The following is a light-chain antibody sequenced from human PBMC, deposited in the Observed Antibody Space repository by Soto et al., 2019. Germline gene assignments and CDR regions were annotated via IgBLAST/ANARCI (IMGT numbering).Light chain of an antibody. Sequence: QSALTQPPSVSGAPGQRGTISCTGSSSNIGAGYDVHWYQQLPGTAPKLLIYGNSNRPSGVPDRFSGSKSGTSASLAITGLQAEDEADYYCQSYDSSLSGDYVFGTGTKVTVL. J-gene: IGLJ1*01. V-gene: IGLV1-40*01. CDR2: GNS. CDR1: SSNIGAGYD. CDR3: QSYDSSLSGDYV.